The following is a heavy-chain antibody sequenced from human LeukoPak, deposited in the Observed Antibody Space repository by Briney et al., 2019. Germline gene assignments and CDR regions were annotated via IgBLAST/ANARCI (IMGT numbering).Heavy chain of an antibody. CDR3: ARGGIYDLDDSFDI. Sequence: GSLRLSCEASGFIFSNYEMNWVRQAPGKGLECVAYISRSGTTIHYADSLKGRLSISRDNAESTLYLQMSNLRADDTAVYYCARGGIYDLDDSFDIWGQGTVVTVSS. D-gene: IGHD6-13*01. J-gene: IGHJ3*02. CDR1: GFIFSNYE. CDR2: ISRSGTTI. V-gene: IGHV3-48*03.